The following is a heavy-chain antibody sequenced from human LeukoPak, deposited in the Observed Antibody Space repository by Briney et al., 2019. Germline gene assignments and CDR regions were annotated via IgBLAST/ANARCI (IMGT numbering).Heavy chain of an antibody. Sequence: PSETLSLTCTTSGAPISRFYWSWVRQPPGKGLERIGNIYNGVPTFFNPSLKSRVTLSVDTSKTQFSLQLASVTAADTAVYYCVQTTGWPGFDYWGQGILVTVSS. J-gene: IGHJ4*02. D-gene: IGHD6-19*01. V-gene: IGHV4-4*09. CDR1: GAPISRFY. CDR2: IYNGVPT. CDR3: VQTTGWPGFDY.